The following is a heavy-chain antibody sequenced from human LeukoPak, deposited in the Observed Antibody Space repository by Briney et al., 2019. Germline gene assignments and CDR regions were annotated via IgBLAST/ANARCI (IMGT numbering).Heavy chain of an antibody. D-gene: IGHD4-23*01. CDR2: IRYDGSNK. Sequence: GGSLRLSCAASGFTFSSYGMHWVRQAPGKGLEWVAFIRYDGSNKYYADSVKGRFTISRDNSKNTLYLQMNSLRAEDTAVYYCAKDGLRYGGSDAFDIWGQGTMVTVSS. CDR3: AKDGLRYGGSDAFDI. J-gene: IGHJ3*02. V-gene: IGHV3-30*02. CDR1: GFTFSSYG.